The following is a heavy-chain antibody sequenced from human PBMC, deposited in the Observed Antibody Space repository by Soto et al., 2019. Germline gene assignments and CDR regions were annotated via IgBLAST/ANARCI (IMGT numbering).Heavy chain of an antibody. J-gene: IGHJ5*02. CDR2: IYYSGST. CDR3: ARDACDFWFDP. Sequence: SETLSLTCTVSGGSISSSSYFWGWIRQPPGKGLEWIGSIYYSGSTYYNPSLKSRVTVSVDTSKNQFSLKLSSVTAADTAVYSCARDACDFWFDPWGQGTLVTVSS. D-gene: IGHD2-21*02. CDR1: GGSISSSSYF. V-gene: IGHV4-39*02.